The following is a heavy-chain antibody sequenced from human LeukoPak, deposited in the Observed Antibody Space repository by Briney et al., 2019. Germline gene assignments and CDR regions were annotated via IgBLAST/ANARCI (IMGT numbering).Heavy chain of an antibody. J-gene: IGHJ4*02. CDR2: IGGTDGRT. Sequence: GGSLRLSCAASGFPFSTYAMTWVRRAPGKGLEWVSVIGGTDGRTYYADSVKGRFTISRDNSKNTLYLHMNSLRAEDTAVYYCAKQGYTTSWLYFDYWGQGTLVTVSS. V-gene: IGHV3-23*01. D-gene: IGHD5-12*01. CDR3: AKQGYTTSWLYFDY. CDR1: GFPFSTYA.